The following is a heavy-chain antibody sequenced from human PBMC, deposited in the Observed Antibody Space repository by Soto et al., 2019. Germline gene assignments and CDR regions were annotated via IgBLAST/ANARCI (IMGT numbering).Heavy chain of an antibody. CDR2: ITSSGGGT. CDR3: ARSGGTTVTGLWHFDS. CDR1: GFTFSAYV. Sequence: GGSLRLSCAASGFTFSAYVMSWVRQAPGKGLEWVSSITSSGGGTYYADSVKGRFTVSRDNSKNTLYLEVNSLRAEDTAVYYCARSGGTTVTGLWHFDSWGQGTLVTVSS. V-gene: IGHV3-23*01. J-gene: IGHJ4*01. D-gene: IGHD4-17*01.